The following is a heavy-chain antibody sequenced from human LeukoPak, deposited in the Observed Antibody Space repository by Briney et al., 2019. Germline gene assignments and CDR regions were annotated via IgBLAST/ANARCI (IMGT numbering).Heavy chain of an antibody. CDR1: GGTFSSYA. CDR3: ARVRTEPWENAEYFQH. J-gene: IGHJ1*01. Sequence: GASVKVSCKASGGTFSSYAISWVPQAPGQGLEWMGRIIPIFGTANYAQKFQGRVTITTDESTSTAYMELSSLGCEDTAVYYCARVRTEPWENAEYFQHWGRGTIVTVSS. D-gene: IGHD1-26*01. CDR2: IIPIFGTA. V-gene: IGHV1-69*05.